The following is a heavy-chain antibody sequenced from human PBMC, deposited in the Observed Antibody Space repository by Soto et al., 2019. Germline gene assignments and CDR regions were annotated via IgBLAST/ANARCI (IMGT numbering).Heavy chain of an antibody. J-gene: IGHJ5*02. Sequence: GSLRLSCAASGFTFSSYAMHWVRQAPGKGLEYVSAISSNGGSTYYANSVKGRFTISRDNSKNTLYLQMGSLRAEDMAVYYCARDMVRGVRHWFDPWGQGTLVTVSS. V-gene: IGHV3-64*01. CDR3: ARDMVRGVRHWFDP. CDR1: GFTFSSYA. CDR2: ISSNGGST. D-gene: IGHD3-10*01.